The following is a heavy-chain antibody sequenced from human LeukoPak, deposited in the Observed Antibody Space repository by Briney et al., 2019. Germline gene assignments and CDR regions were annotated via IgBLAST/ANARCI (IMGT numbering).Heavy chain of an antibody. Sequence: SETVSLTCTVSGGSISSSSYFWGGIRQHPGKGLEWIGSIFYSGSTYYNPSLNSRVTISIDTSKNQFSLRLSSVTAADTAVYYCARDNSGWFFFDSCGLGSLVTVSS. V-gene: IGHV4-39*02. CDR1: GGSISSSSYF. CDR2: IFYSGST. CDR3: ARDNSGWFFFDS. D-gene: IGHD6-19*01. J-gene: IGHJ4*02.